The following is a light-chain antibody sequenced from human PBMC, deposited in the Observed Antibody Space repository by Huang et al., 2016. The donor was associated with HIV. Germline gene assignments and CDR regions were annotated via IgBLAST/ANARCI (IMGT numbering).Light chain of an antibody. CDR2: AAS. Sequence: DIHMTQSPSSLSASVGDRVTITCRASQSIRSYLNWYQQKPRKAPKLLIYAASSLQSGVPSRFRGSGSVTDFTLTINSLQPEDFATYYCQQSYTTPLTFGGGTMVDIK. J-gene: IGKJ4*01. V-gene: IGKV1-39*01. CDR1: QSIRSY. CDR3: QQSYTTPLT.